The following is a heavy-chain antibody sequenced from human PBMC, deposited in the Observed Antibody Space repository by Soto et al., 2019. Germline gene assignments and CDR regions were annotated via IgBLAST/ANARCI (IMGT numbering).Heavy chain of an antibody. V-gene: IGHV1-2*02. CDR2: INPNSGGT. J-gene: IGHJ5*02. CDR1: GYTFTGYY. D-gene: IGHD2-15*01. CDR3: SRDGGRRAGWFDP. Sequence: QVQLVQSGAEVKKPGTSVKVSCKASGYTFTGYYMHWVRQAPGQGPEWMGWINPNSGGTNYPQKFQGRVTLSSDTSISTAYMELSRLRSDDTAVYYCSRDGGRRAGWFDPWGQGTLVTVSS.